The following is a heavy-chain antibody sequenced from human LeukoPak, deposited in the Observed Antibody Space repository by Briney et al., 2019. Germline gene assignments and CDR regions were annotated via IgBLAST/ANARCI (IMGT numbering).Heavy chain of an antibody. J-gene: IGHJ4*02. Sequence: GGSLRLSCAASGFTFRSYWMSWVRQAPGKGLEWVANIKEDGSETYYVDSVKGRFTISRDNAKNSLYLQMNSLRAEDTALYYCAKGSLGSWYYFDYWGQGTLVTVSS. V-gene: IGHV3-7*03. CDR2: IKEDGSET. D-gene: IGHD6-13*01. CDR1: GFTFRSYW. CDR3: AKGSLGSWYYFDY.